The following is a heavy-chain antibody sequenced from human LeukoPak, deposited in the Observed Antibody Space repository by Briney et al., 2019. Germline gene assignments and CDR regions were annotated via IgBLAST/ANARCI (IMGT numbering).Heavy chain of an antibody. J-gene: IGHJ5*02. CDR2: ISGSGGST. V-gene: IGHV3-23*01. D-gene: IGHD6-13*01. CDR3: AKTGPLIAAYNWFDP. Sequence: GGSLRLSCAASGFTFSSYAMSWVRQAPGKGLAWVSAISGSGGSTYYAASVKGRFTSSRDNSKNTLYLQMNSLRAEDTAVYYCAKTGPLIAAYNWFDPWGQGTLVTVSS. CDR1: GFTFSSYA.